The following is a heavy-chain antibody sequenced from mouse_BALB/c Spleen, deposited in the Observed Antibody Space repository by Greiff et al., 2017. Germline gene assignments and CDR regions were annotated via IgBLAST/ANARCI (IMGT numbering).Heavy chain of an antibody. Sequence: DVQLVESGPGLVKPSQSLSLTCSVTGYSITSDYAWNWIRQFPGNKLEWMGYISYSGSTSYNPSLKSRISITRDTSKNQFFLQLNSVTTEDTATYYCATKAGYDPYAMDYWGQGTSVTVSS. CDR3: ATKAGYDPYAMDY. CDR1: GYSITSDYA. CDR2: ISYSGST. D-gene: IGHD2-2*01. V-gene: IGHV3-2*02. J-gene: IGHJ4*01.